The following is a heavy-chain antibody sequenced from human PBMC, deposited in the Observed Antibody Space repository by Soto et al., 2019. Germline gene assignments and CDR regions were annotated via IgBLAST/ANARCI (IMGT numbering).Heavy chain of an antibody. Sequence: ASVKVSCKASGYTFTSYGISWVRQAPGRGLEWMGWISAYNGNTNYAQKLQGRVTMTTDTSTSTAYMELRSLRSDDTAVYYCARATDDYHAFDIWGQGTMVTVSS. CDR2: ISAYNGNT. J-gene: IGHJ3*02. CDR1: GYTFTSYG. CDR3: ARATDDYHAFDI. D-gene: IGHD4-17*01. V-gene: IGHV1-18*01.